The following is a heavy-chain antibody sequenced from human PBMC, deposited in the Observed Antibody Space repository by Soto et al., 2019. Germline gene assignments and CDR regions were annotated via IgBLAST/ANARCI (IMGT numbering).Heavy chain of an antibody. CDR2: ISGSGDST. CDR3: ASRNYYDTSGYYYWYYFDF. V-gene: IGHV3-23*01. Sequence: GGSLRLSCAASGITFSNYAMSWVRQAPGKGLEWVSGISGSGDSTYYAESVKGRFTISRDNSKNTVYLQMSSLGAEDTAVYYCASRNYYDTSGYYYWYYFDFWGQGALVTAPQ. CDR1: GITFSNYA. D-gene: IGHD3-22*01. J-gene: IGHJ4*02.